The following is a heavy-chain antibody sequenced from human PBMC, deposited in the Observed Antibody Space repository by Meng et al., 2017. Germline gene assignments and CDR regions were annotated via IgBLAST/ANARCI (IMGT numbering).Heavy chain of an antibody. D-gene: IGHD2-21*02. Sequence: QVGVVQSGVEVKKPGSSVKVSCKASRCTFSSYAISWVRQAPGQGLEWMGGIIPIFGTANYAQKFQGRVTITADESTSTAYMELSSLRSEDTAVYYCAREIAAAYCGGDCYLWGQGTLVTVSS. V-gene: IGHV1-69*01. J-gene: IGHJ5*02. CDR3: AREIAAAYCGGDCYL. CDR2: IIPIFGTA. CDR1: RCTFSSYA.